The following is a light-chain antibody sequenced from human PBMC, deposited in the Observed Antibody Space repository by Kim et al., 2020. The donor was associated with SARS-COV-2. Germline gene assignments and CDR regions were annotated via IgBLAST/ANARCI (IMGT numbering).Light chain of an antibody. V-gene: IGLV3-1*01. CDR2: HDS. J-gene: IGLJ1*01. CDR3: QAWDSSTYV. CDR1: KLGDKY. Sequence: VSPGHTASITCSGDKLGDKYACWYQQKPGQSPVLLMYHDSKRPSGIPERFSGSNSGNTATLTISGTQAMDEADYYCQAWDSSTYVFGTGTKVTVL.